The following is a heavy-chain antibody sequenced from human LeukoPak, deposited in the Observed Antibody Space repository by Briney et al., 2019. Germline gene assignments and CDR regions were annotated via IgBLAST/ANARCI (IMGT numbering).Heavy chain of an antibody. CDR1: GGSISSGGYY. CDR3: ARDQDGGRYPTRYYYGMDV. D-gene: IGHD2-15*01. Sequence: SETLSLTCTVSGGSISSGGYYWSWIRQPPGKGLEWIGYIYYSGSTYYNPSLKSRVTISVDTSKNQFSLKLSSVTAADTAVYYCARDQDGGRYPTRYYYGMDVWGQGTTVTVSS. J-gene: IGHJ6*02. CDR2: IYYSGST. V-gene: IGHV4-31*03.